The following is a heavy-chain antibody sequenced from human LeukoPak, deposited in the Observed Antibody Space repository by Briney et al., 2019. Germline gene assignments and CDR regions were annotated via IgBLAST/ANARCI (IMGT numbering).Heavy chain of an antibody. D-gene: IGHD3-10*01. CDR1: GYTFTSYG. CDR3: ARDADGSGSYYYYYGMDV. J-gene: IGHJ6*02. Sequence: ASVKVSCKASGYTFTSYGISWVRQAPGQGLEWMGWISAYNGNTNYAQKLQGRVTMTTDTSTSTAYMELRSLRSDDTAVYYCARDADGSGSYYYYYGMDVWGQGTTVTVSS. CDR2: ISAYNGNT. V-gene: IGHV1-18*01.